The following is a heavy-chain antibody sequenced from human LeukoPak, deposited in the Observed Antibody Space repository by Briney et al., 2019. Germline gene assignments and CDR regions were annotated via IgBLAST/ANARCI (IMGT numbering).Heavy chain of an antibody. J-gene: IGHJ4*02. CDR3: AREKIGSGYDQDLDY. V-gene: IGHV1-2*02. CDR2: INPADGGT. Sequence: ASVKVSCKASGYTFTGYYMHWVRQAPGQGLEWMGWINPADGGTKVAQNFQVRVTITSDTSISTAYMELSSLRSDDTAVYYCAREKIGSGYDQDLDYWGQGTMVTVSS. D-gene: IGHD5-12*01. CDR1: GYTFTGYY.